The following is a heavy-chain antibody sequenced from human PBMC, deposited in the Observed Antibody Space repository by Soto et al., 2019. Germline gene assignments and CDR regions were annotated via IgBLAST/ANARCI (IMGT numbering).Heavy chain of an antibody. CDR2: IGPNANT. Sequence: EVQLLESGGGLVQPGGSLILSCAASGFPFSTSGILWVRQPPGEGLEWVSAIGPNANTNYRDSVKGRFTISRDNSRNTVFLQMCALRPEDTALYYCATARHCSSAACPAAEWGQGTLITVSS. CDR1: GFPFSTSG. CDR3: ATARHCSSAACPAAE. V-gene: IGHV3-23*05. J-gene: IGHJ4*02. D-gene: IGHD2-2*01.